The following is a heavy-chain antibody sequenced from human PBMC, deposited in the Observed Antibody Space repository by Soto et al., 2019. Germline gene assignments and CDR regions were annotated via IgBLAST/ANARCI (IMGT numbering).Heavy chain of an antibody. CDR1: GFTFSDYY. CDR2: ISSSSSYT. J-gene: IGHJ5*02. Sequence: GGSLRLSCAASGFTFSDYYMSWIRQAPGKGLEWVSYISSSSSYTNYADSVKGRFTISRDNAKNSLYLQMNSLRAEDTAVYYCARVGIFGAQNNLFDPWGQGTLVTVSS. V-gene: IGHV3-11*06. CDR3: ARVGIFGAQNNLFDP. D-gene: IGHD3-3*01.